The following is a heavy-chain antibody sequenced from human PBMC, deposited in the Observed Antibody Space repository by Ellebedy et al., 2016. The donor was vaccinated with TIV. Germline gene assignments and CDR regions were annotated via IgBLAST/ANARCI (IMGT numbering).Heavy chain of an antibody. V-gene: IGHV3-21*06. D-gene: IGHD4-17*01. Sequence: GGSLRLXCAASGFSFTTYTMNWVRQAPGKGLEWVSSISGRSSYIYYADSLKGRFTVSRDNAKNSLYLQMNSLSAEDTAIYYCARTVALTTPFENWGQGTLVTVSS. J-gene: IGHJ4*02. CDR3: ARTVALTTPFEN. CDR2: ISGRSSYI. CDR1: GFSFTTYT.